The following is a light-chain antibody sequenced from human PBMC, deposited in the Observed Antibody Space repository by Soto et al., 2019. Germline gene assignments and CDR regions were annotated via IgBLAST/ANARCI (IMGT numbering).Light chain of an antibody. Sequence: QSVLTKPASVAGSPGQSIAISCTGTRSDVGAYNYVSWYQQHPGKAPKLMIYDVNNRPSGVSNRFSGSKSGNTASLTISGLQAEDEADYYCCSYTTSSTYVFGTGTKVTVL. CDR1: RSDVGAYNY. V-gene: IGLV2-14*03. CDR3: CSYTTSSTYV. J-gene: IGLJ1*01. CDR2: DVN.